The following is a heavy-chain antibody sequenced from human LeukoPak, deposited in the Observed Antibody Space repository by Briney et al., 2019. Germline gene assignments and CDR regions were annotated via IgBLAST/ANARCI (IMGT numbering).Heavy chain of an antibody. D-gene: IGHD4-17*01. CDR2: IRGDTST. Sequence: GGSLRLSCAASGFTASSTSIIWVRQAPGKGLECVSYIRGDTSTEYAEYVRGRFTISRDDAKNTVYLQMNSLRVEDTSVYYCARRRGGYGDVGVDYCGQGTLVTV. CDR1: GFTASSTS. J-gene: IGHJ4*02. CDR3: ARRRGGYGDVGVDY. V-gene: IGHV3-66*04.